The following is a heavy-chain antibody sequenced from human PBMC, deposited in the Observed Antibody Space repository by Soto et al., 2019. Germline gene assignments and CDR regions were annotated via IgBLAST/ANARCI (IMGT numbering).Heavy chain of an antibody. V-gene: IGHV3-23*01. CDR3: VKDREAPLFLLDY. CDR1: GFTFSNYA. D-gene: IGHD3-10*01. CDR2: ISGSGGST. J-gene: IGHJ4*02. Sequence: PGGSLRLSCAASGFTFSNYAMSWVRQAPGQGLEWVSAISGSGGSTYYAGSVKGRFTISRDNSKNTLYLQMNNLRAEDTAVYHCVKDREAPLFLLDYWGQGSLVTVSS.